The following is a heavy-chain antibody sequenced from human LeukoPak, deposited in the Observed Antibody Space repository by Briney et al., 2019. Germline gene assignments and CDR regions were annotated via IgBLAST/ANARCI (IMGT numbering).Heavy chain of an antibody. CDR2: IYYSGST. CDR1: GGSISSYC. CDR3: ARRAGYNSGWYWFDP. V-gene: IGHV4-59*08. J-gene: IGHJ5*02. Sequence: SETLSLTCTVSGGSISSYCWSWIRQPPGKGLEWIGYIYYSGSTNYNPSLKSRVTISVDTSKNQFSLKLSSVTATDTAVYYCARRAGYNSGWYWFDPWGQGALVTVSS. D-gene: IGHD6-19*01.